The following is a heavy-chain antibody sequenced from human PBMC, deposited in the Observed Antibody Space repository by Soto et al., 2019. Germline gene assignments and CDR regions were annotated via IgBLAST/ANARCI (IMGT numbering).Heavy chain of an antibody. CDR3: AKAQGGSYFDY. V-gene: IGHV3-23*01. J-gene: IGHJ4*02. D-gene: IGHD2-15*01. CDR1: VVTFSGHA. Sequence: GGSLNLSSADSVVTFSGHAISWFRQAPGKGLEWVSGISSSGGSTYYADSVKGRFTISRDNSKNMLYLQMNNLRAEDTAVYYCAKAQGGSYFDYWGQGTLVTVSS. CDR2: ISSSGGST.